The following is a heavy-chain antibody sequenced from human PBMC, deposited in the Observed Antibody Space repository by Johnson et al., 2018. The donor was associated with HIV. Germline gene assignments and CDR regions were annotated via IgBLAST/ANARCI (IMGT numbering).Heavy chain of an antibody. CDR2: IWYDGSQK. V-gene: IGHV3-33*06. J-gene: IGHJ3*02. D-gene: IGHD1-26*01. CDR1: GFTFSSYG. Sequence: QVQLVESGGGVVQPGKSLRLSCAASGFTFSSYGMHWVRQAPGKGLEWVAVIWYDGSQKYYTDSVKGRFTISRDNSKNTRYLQMNSLRAEDTAVYYCAKDLGIVGAVHRTFDIWGQGTMVTVSS. CDR3: AKDLGIVGAVHRTFDI.